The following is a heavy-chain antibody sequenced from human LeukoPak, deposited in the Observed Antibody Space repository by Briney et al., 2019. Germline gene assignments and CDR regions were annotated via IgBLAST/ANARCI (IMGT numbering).Heavy chain of an antibody. CDR1: GYTFTVYY. Sequence: AASVKVSFKASGYTFTVYYMHWVRQAPGQGLEGVGWINPNSGGTNYAQKFQGRGNITRDTAISTAYMELSRLRSDDTAVYYCARDSHHRNWFDPWGQGTLVTVSS. CDR3: ARDSHHRNWFDP. V-gene: IGHV1-2*02. CDR2: INPNSGGT. J-gene: IGHJ5*02.